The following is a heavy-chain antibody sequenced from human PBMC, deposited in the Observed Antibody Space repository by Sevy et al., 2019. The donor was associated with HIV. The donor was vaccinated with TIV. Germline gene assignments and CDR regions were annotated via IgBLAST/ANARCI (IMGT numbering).Heavy chain of an antibody. CDR3: ARGGTVTPVDYFDL. V-gene: IGHV3-11*06. D-gene: IGHD4-17*01. Sequence: GGSLRLSCAASGFTFSDYYMSGIRQAPRKGLEWVSYISSSSSYTNYSDSVKGRFTISRDNAKNSLYLQMNSLRAEDTAVYYCARGGTVTPVDYFDLWGRGTLVTVSS. CDR2: ISSSSSYT. J-gene: IGHJ2*01. CDR1: GFTFSDYY.